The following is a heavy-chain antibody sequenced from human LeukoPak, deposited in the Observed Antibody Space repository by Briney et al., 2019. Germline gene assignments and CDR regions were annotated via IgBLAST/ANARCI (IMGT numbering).Heavy chain of an antibody. V-gene: IGHV1-69*04. CDR1: GGTFSSYA. J-gene: IGHJ4*01. CDR2: IIPILGIA. CDR3: ARERQTGTITMVRGVMNY. D-gene: IGHD3-10*01. Sequence: SVKVSCKASGGTFSSYAISWVRQAPGQGLEWMGRIIPILGIANYAQKFQGRVTMTRDTSTSTVYMELSSLRSEDTAVYYCARERQTGTITMVRGVMNYWGQEPWSPSPQ.